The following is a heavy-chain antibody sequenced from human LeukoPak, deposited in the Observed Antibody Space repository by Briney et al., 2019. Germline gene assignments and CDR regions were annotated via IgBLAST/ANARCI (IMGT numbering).Heavy chain of an antibody. J-gene: IGHJ4*02. CDR2: IYTSGST. D-gene: IGHD5-24*01. V-gene: IGHV4-61*02. Sequence: SQILSLTCTVSGGSISRGSYYWGRIRQPGGKGLERIGRIYTSGSTNYSPSLKSRVNISVDTSKNQFSRKLSSVTAADTALNYYAREVEMATTNGGQGTRVTVSS. CDR3: AREVEMATTN. CDR1: GGSISRGSYY.